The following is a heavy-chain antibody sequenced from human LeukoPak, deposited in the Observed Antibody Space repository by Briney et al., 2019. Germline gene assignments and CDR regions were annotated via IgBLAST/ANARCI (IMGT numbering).Heavy chain of an antibody. CDR3: YVGPTDY. J-gene: IGHJ4*02. CDR1: GFTFSSYW. CDR2: IKQDGSEK. D-gene: IGHD1-26*01. Sequence: GGSLRLSCAASGFTFSSYWMSWVRQAPGKGLEWVANIKQDGSEKNYLGSVKGRFTFSRDNAKNSLYLQMNSLRAEDTAVYYCYVGPTDYWGQGTLVTVSS. V-gene: IGHV3-7*01.